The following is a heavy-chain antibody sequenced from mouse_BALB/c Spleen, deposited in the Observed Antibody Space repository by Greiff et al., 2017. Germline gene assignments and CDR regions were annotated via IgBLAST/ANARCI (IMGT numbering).Heavy chain of an antibody. CDR1: GFSLTGYG. CDR2: IWGDGST. V-gene: IGHV2-6-7*01. CDR3: ARVLITTATFDY. Sequence: QVQLKESGPGLVAPSQSLSITCTVSGFSLTGYGVNWVRQPPGKGLEWLGMIWGDGSTDYNSALKSRLSISKDNSKSQVFLKMNSLQTDDTARYYCARVLITTATFDYWGQGTTLTVSS. D-gene: IGHD1-2*01. J-gene: IGHJ2*01.